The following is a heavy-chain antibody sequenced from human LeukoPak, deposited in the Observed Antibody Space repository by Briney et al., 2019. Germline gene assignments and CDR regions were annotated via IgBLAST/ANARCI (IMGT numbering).Heavy chain of an antibody. V-gene: IGHV3-30*18. CDR2: ISYDGSNK. D-gene: IGHD3-16*02. J-gene: IGHJ4*02. CDR1: GFTFSSYG. Sequence: PGGSLRLSCAASGFTFSSYGMHWVRQAPGKGLEWVAVISYDGSNKYYADSVKGRFTISRDNSKNTLYLQMNSLRAEDTAVYYCAKAAITFGGVIVNPLDYWGQGTLVTVSS. CDR3: AKAAITFGGVIVNPLDY.